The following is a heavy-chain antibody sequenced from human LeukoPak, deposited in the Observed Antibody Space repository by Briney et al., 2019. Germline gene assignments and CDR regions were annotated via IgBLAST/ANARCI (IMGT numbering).Heavy chain of an antibody. D-gene: IGHD3-22*01. CDR1: GFTFSSYG. J-gene: IGHJ3*02. CDR3: ARGRGYYDSSGRTMAFDI. V-gene: IGHV3-23*01. Sequence: TGGSLRLSCAASGFTFSSYGMSWVRQAPGRGLEWVSAISGSGGSTYYADSVKGRFTISRDDAKNTLYLQMNSLRAEDTAVYYCARGRGYYDSSGRTMAFDIWGQGTMVTVSS. CDR2: ISGSGGST.